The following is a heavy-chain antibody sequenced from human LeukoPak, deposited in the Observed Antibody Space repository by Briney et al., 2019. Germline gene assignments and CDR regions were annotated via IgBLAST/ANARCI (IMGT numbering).Heavy chain of an antibody. CDR1: GYTFIGYY. J-gene: IGHJ4*02. V-gene: IGHV1-2*02. D-gene: IGHD5-24*01. CDR2: INPNSGAT. Sequence: ASVKVSCKASGYTFIGYYMRWVRQAPGQGLEWMGGINPNSGATNYAQKFEGRATMTRDTSISTTYMELSSLRSDDTAVYYCARAGWLQYYYFDYWGQGTLVTVSS. CDR3: ARAGWLQYYYFDY.